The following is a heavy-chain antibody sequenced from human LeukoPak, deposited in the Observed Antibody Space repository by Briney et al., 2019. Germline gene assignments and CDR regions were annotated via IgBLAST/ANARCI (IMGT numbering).Heavy chain of an antibody. V-gene: IGHV5-51*01. CDR2: IYVGDSQT. CDR1: YTFSNTC. J-gene: IGHJ4*02. CDR3: AKTHKWEDKFFAS. Sequence: GESLKISCAYTFSNTCVSWVRQLPGKGLEWVGIIYVGDSQTRYSPSFQGQVTMSADKSNKIAYLQWSSPKASDTAMYYCAKTHKWEDKFFASWGQGTLVSVSS. D-gene: IGHD1-26*01.